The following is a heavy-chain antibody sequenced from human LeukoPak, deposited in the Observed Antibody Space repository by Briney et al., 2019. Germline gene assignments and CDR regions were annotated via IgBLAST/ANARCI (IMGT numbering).Heavy chain of an antibody. J-gene: IGHJ4*02. CDR2: IYTSGST. CDR1: GGSISSYY. D-gene: IGHD6-19*01. Sequence: SETLSLTCTVSGGSISSYYWSWIRQPAGKGLEWIGRIYTSGSTNYNPSLKSRVTISVDKSKNQFSLKLSSVTAADTAVYYCARDVISAVAGTGFDYWGQGTLVTVSS. CDR3: ARDVISAVAGTGFDY. V-gene: IGHV4-4*07.